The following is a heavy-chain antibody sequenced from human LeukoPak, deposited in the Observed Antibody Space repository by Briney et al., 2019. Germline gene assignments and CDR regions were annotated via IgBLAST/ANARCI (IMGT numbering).Heavy chain of an antibody. CDR3: ARPQTYYYDSIAFDI. D-gene: IGHD3-22*01. Sequence: SETLSLTCTVSGGSISSYYWSWIRQPPGKGLEWIGYIYYSGSTNYNPSLKSRVTISVDTSKNQFSLKLSSVTAADTAVYYCARPQTYYYDSIAFDIWGQGTMVTVSS. CDR2: IYYSGST. V-gene: IGHV4-59*08. J-gene: IGHJ3*02. CDR1: GGSISSYY.